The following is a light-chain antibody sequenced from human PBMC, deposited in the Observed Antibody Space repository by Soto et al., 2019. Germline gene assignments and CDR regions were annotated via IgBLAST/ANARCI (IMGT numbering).Light chain of an antibody. CDR2: EVS. CDR3: SSYGGSNNLV. V-gene: IGLV2-8*01. Sequence: QSALTQPPSASGSPGQSVTISCTGTSSDVGGYNYVSWYQQHPGKAPKLIIYEVSKRPSGVPDRFSGSKSGNTASLTVSGLQAEDEADYYCSSYGGSNNLVFGGGTNVTVL. CDR1: SSDVGGYNY. J-gene: IGLJ3*02.